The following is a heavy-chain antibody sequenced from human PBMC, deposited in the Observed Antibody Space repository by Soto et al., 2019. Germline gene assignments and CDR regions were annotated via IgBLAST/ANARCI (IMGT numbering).Heavy chain of an antibody. CDR2: INPNNGDT. Sequence: ASVKVSCKASGYTFTGYDMNWVRQAPGQGLEWMGWINPNNGDTNYAQKLQGRVTMTRDTSISTAYMELSRLRSDDTAVYYCATLLIPAALPRNAFDIWGQGTMVTVSS. J-gene: IGHJ3*02. CDR1: GYTFTGYD. D-gene: IGHD3-22*01. CDR3: ATLLIPAALPRNAFDI. V-gene: IGHV1-2*02.